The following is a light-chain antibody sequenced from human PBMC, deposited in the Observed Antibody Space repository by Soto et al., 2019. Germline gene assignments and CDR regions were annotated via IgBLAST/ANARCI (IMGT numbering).Light chain of an antibody. CDR1: SSDVGIYKF. J-gene: IGLJ3*02. CDR2: EGS. Sequence: QSALTQPASVSGSPGQSITISCTGTSSDVGIYKFVSWYQQHPGKAPKLMIYEGSKRPSGVSNRFSGSKSGNTASLTISGLQAEDEDDYYCCSYAGDSAWVFGGGTKVTVL. V-gene: IGLV2-23*01. CDR3: CSYAGDSAWV.